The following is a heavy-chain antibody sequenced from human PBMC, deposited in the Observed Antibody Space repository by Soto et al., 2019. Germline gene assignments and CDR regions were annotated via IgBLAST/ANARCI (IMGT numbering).Heavy chain of an antibody. J-gene: IGHJ5*02. Sequence: PGESLKISCKGSGYSFTSYWIGWVRQMPGKGLEWMGIIYPGDSDTRYSPSFQGKVTISADKSISTAYLQWRSLKASDTAMYSFARLYTYYDFWSGYSGRGAPYNWFDPWGQGTLVTVSS. CDR3: ARLYTYYDFWSGYSGRGAPYNWFDP. D-gene: IGHD3-3*01. CDR2: IYPGDSDT. V-gene: IGHV5-51*01. CDR1: GYSFTSYW.